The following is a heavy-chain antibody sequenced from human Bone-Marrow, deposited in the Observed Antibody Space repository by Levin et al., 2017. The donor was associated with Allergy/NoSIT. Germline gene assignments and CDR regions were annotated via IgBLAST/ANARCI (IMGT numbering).Heavy chain of an antibody. V-gene: IGHV1-69*04. CDR2: IIPTLGIT. CDR3: ARDVYGSGNVRVEG. CDR1: GGTFSSYP. Sequence: SVKVSCKSSGGTFSSYPMSWVRQAPGQGLEWMGRIIPTLGITNYAQKFQGRVTITADKSTGTVYLQLSSLRSEDTAVYYCARDVYGSGNVRVEGWGQGSLVTVAS. D-gene: IGHD3-10*01. J-gene: IGHJ4*02.